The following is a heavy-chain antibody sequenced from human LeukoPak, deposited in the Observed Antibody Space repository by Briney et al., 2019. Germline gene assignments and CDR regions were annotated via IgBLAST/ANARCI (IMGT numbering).Heavy chain of an antibody. J-gene: IGHJ4*02. CDR2: ISSSSSYI. CDR1: GFSFSRYW. D-gene: IGHD3-10*01. CDR3: ARDYGSGSYPPYFDY. Sequence: GGSLRLSCAASGFSFSRYWMSWVRQAPGKGLEWVSSISSSSSYIYYADSVKGRFTIPRDNAKNSLYLQMNSLRAEDTAVYYCARDYGSGSYPPYFDYWGQGTLVTVSS. V-gene: IGHV3-21*01.